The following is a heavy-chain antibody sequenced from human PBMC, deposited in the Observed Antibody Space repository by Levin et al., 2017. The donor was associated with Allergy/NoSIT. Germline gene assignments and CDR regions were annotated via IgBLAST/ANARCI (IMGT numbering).Heavy chain of an antibody. J-gene: IGHJ5*02. Sequence: GASVKVSCKASGGTFSSYAISWVRQAPGQGLEWMGGIIPIFGTANYAQKFQGRVTITADESTSTAYMELSSLRSEDTAVYYCAREWYSSSWYDHDWFDPWGQGTLVTVSS. CDR1: GGTFSSYA. CDR2: IIPIFGTA. CDR3: AREWYSSSWYDHDWFDP. D-gene: IGHD6-13*01. V-gene: IGHV1-69*13.